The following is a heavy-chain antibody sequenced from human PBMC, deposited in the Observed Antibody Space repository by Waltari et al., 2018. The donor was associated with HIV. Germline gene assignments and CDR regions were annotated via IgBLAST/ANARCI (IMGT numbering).Heavy chain of an antibody. CDR3: ARGLVMDDILTGRDNASFDP. CDR2: INHTGST. CDR1: GGSFSGYH. D-gene: IGHD3-9*01. V-gene: IGHV4-34*01. J-gene: IGHJ5*02. Sequence: QVQLQQWGAGLLMPSETLSLTCAVYGGSFSGYHWSGLRPPSGKGLEWIGEINHTGSTNYNPSLKSRVTISVVTSKNQFSLKLSAVTAADTAVYYCARGLVMDDILTGRDNASFDPWGQGTLVTVSS.